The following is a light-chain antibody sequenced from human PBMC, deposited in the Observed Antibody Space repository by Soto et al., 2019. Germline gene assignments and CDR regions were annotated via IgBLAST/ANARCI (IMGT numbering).Light chain of an antibody. CDR1: SSDVGAYNS. CDR2: KGT. J-gene: IGLJ1*01. Sequence: QSVLAQPASVSGSPGQSITISCTGTSSDVGAYNSVSWYQQHPHKAPQVIIYKGTQRPSGVSNRFSGSTSGNAASLTISGLQADDEADYFCCSSAPASTYVFGRGPKVTVL. CDR3: CSSAPASTYV. V-gene: IGLV2-23*01.